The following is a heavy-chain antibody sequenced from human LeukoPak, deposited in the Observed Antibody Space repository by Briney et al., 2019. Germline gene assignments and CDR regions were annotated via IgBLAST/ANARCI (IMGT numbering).Heavy chain of an antibody. CDR2: IIPLLGTP. Sequence: SVKVSCKAFGGTFKTYAISWVRQAHGQGLEWMGGIIPLLGTPDYAQKFQDKVTISADESTRTAYMELSSLRSDDTATYYCTIIVPYGGHDYWGQGTLIIVSS. CDR1: GGTFKTYA. D-gene: IGHD4/OR15-4a*01. V-gene: IGHV1-69*13. J-gene: IGHJ4*02. CDR3: TIIVPYGGHDY.